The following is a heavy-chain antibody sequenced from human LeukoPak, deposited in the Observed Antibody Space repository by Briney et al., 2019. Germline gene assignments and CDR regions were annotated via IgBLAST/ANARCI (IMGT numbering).Heavy chain of an antibody. CDR3: AMPSYYYDWAADY. J-gene: IGHJ4*02. CDR2: IYPGGSDT. Sequence: GESLKISCKGSGYSFTSYWIGWVRQMPGKGLEWMGIIYPGGSDTRYSPSFQGQVTISADKSISTAYLQWSSLKASDTAMYYCAMPSYYYDWAADYWGQGTLVTVSS. V-gene: IGHV5-51*01. D-gene: IGHD3-22*01. CDR1: GYSFTSYW.